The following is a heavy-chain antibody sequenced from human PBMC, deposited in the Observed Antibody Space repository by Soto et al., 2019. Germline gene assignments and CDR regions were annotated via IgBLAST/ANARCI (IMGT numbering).Heavy chain of an antibody. Sequence: ASVKVSCKASGYTFTSYGISWVRQAPGQGLEWMGWISAYNGNTNYAQKLQGRVTMTRDTSISTAYMELSRLRSDDTAVYYCARAGDYYYYGMDVWGQGTTVTVSS. D-gene: IGHD7-27*01. J-gene: IGHJ6*02. CDR2: ISAYNGNT. CDR3: ARAGDYYYYGMDV. CDR1: GYTFTSYG. V-gene: IGHV1-18*04.